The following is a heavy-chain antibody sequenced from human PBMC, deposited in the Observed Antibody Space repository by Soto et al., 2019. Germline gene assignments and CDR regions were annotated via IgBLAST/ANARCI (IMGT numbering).Heavy chain of an antibody. CDR1: GGSISSGGYY. V-gene: IGHV4-61*08. D-gene: IGHD6-6*01. Sequence: PSETLSLTCTVSGGSISSGGYYWSWIRQHPGKGLEWIGYIYYSGSTNYNPSLKSRVTISVDTSKNQFSLKLSSVTAADTAVYYCARGGADDSSSHWGQGTLVTVSS. CDR2: IYYSGST. J-gene: IGHJ4*02. CDR3: ARGGADDSSSH.